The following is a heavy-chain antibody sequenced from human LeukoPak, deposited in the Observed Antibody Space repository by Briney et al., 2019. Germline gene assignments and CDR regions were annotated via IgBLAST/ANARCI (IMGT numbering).Heavy chain of an antibody. CDR3: ARLRELSGGYYFDF. J-gene: IGHJ4*02. V-gene: IGHV4-59*01. D-gene: IGHD1-26*01. CDR1: GDSISSYY. Sequence: PSETLSLTCSASGDSISSYYWSWIRQPPGKGLEWIGYFHYNGITNYSPSLKSRVTISIDTSKNQFSLKLSSVTAADTAVYYCARLRELSGGYYFDFWGQGTLVTVSS. CDR2: FHYNGIT.